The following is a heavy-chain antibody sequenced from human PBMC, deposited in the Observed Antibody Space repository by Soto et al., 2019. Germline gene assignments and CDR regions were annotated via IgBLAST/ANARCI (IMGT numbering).Heavy chain of an antibody. D-gene: IGHD2-2*01. CDR1: GGSVSSSSYS. V-gene: IGHV4-39*01. Sequence: SETLSLTCTVSGGSVSSSSYSWGWIRQPPGKGLEWIGTIYSSENTYYNPSLMSRVTISVDTSKNQFSLKLSSVTAADTAVYFCARLNGYCISTNCHGYYGMDVWGQGTTVTVSS. CDR2: IYSSENT. J-gene: IGHJ6*02. CDR3: ARLNGYCISTNCHGYYGMDV.